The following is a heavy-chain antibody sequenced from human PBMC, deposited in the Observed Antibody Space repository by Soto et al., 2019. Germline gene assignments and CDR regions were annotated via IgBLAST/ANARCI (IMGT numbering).Heavy chain of an antibody. Sequence: SETLSLTCTVSGGSISSSSYYWGWIRQPPGKGLEWIGSIYYSGSTYYNPSLKSRVTISVDTSKNQFSLKLSSVTAADTAVYYCASHITMVRGVIITDEGYYFDYWGQGTLVTVSS. CDR3: ASHITMVRGVIITDEGYYFDY. D-gene: IGHD3-10*01. CDR2: IYYSGST. CDR1: GGSISSSSYY. V-gene: IGHV4-39*01. J-gene: IGHJ4*02.